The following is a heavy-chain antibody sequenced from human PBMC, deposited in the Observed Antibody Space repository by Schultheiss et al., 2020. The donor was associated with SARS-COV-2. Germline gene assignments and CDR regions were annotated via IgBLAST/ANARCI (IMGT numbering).Heavy chain of an antibody. CDR3: ARWAGGADY. D-gene: IGHD3-10*01. J-gene: IGHJ4*02. Sequence: GGSLRLSCAASGFTFSSYAMHWVRQAPGKGLEWVAVISYDGSNKYYADSVKGRFTISRDNSKNTLYLQMNSLRVEDTAVYYCARWAGGADYWGQGTLVTVSS. V-gene: IGHV3-30-3*01. CDR2: ISYDGSNK. CDR1: GFTFSSYA.